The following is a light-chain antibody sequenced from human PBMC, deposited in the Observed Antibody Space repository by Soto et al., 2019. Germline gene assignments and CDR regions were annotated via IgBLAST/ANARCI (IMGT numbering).Light chain of an antibody. J-gene: IGLJ1*01. CDR2: DVS. V-gene: IGLV2-11*01. Sequence: QSALTQPHSVSGSPGQSVTISCTGTSSDVGGYNYVSWYQPHPGKAPKLMIYDVSKRPSGVPDRFSGSKSGNTASLTISGLQAEDEADYYCCAYAGSYVFGTGTKVTVL. CDR3: CAYAGSYV. CDR1: SSDVGGYNY.